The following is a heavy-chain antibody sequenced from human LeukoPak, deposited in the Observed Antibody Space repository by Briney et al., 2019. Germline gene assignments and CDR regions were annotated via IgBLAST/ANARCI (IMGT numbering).Heavy chain of an antibody. Sequence: GGSLRLSCAASGFTFSSNAMNWVRQAPGKGLEWVAVISYDGSNKYYADSVKGRFTISRDNSKNTLYLQMNSLRAEDTAVYYCARRTYYYDSSGYDYWGQGTLVTVSS. CDR1: GFTFSSNA. CDR3: ARRTYYYDSSGYDY. CDR2: ISYDGSNK. V-gene: IGHV3-30-3*01. J-gene: IGHJ4*02. D-gene: IGHD3-22*01.